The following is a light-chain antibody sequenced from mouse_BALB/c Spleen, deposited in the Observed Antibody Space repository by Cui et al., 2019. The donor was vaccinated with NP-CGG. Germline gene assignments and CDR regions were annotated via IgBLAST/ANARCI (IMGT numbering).Light chain of an antibody. CDR3: ALWYSNHWV. V-gene: IGLV1*01. CDR1: TGAVTTSNY. J-gene: IGLJ1*01. CDR2: GTN. Sequence: QAVVTQESAPTTSPGETVTLTCRSSTGAVTTSNYANWVQEKPDHLFTGIIGGTNNRAPGVPARFSGSLIGDKAALTITGAQTEDEAIYFCALWYSNHWVFGAGTKLTVL.